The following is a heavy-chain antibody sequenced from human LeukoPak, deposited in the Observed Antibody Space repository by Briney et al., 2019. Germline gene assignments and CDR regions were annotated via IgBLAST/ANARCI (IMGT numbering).Heavy chain of an antibody. Sequence: PSETLSLTCTVSGGSISSSSYYWGWIRQPPGKGLEWIGSIYYSGSTYHNPSLKSRVTISVDTSKNQFSLKLSSVTPADTALYYCARQRSSGFRGFYFYYWGKGTLVPVSS. V-gene: IGHV4-39*01. CDR3: ARQRSSGFRGFYFYY. CDR2: IYYSGST. D-gene: IGHD6-19*01. CDR1: GGSISSSSYY. J-gene: IGHJ4*02.